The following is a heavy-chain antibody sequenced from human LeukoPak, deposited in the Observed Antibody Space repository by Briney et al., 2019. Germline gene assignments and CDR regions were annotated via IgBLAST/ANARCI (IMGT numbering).Heavy chain of an antibody. D-gene: IGHD4-17*01. Sequence: GGSMRLSSAAYGFTFSSYSMNWVRQAPGKGLEWVSSISSSSSYIYYADSVKGRFTISRDNAKNSLYLQMNSLRAEDTAVYYCAREDSGDYRNFDYWGQGTLVTVSS. CDR1: GFTFSSYS. CDR3: AREDSGDYRNFDY. CDR2: ISSSSSYI. J-gene: IGHJ4*02. V-gene: IGHV3-21*01.